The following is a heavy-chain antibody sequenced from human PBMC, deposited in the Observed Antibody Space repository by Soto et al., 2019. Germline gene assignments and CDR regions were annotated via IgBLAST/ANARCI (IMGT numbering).Heavy chain of an antibody. Sequence: PGGSLSLSCAASGFTFRTFSMNWVRQAPGKGLEWVSSISSTTNYIYYGDSMKGRFTISRDNAKNSLYLEMNSLRAEDTAVYYCARESEDLTSNFDYWGQGTLVTVSS. CDR3: ARESEDLTSNFDY. CDR2: ISSTTNYI. J-gene: IGHJ4*02. CDR1: GFTFRTFS. V-gene: IGHV3-21*06.